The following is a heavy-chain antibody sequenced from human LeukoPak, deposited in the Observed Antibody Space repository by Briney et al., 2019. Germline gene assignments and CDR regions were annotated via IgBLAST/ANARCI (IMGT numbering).Heavy chain of an antibody. CDR2: ISGAGGPT. CDR3: ANALAPVASPYYFAT. Sequence: GGSLRLSCAASGLNFFDYSMSWVRPAPGKELAWVSTISGAGGPTYFPASVKGRFTVSRSNSNNTLYLQANRRSAGESAIYYCANALAPVASPYYFATWGQGTLVTVSS. CDR1: GLNFFDYS. J-gene: IGHJ4*02. V-gene: IGHV3-23*01. D-gene: IGHD3-3*02.